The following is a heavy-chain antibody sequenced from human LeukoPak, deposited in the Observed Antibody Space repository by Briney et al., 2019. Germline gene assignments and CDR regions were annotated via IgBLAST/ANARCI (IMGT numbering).Heavy chain of an antibody. J-gene: IGHJ4*02. V-gene: IGHV3-30-3*01. CDR1: GFTFSNYA. Sequence: GGSLRLSCAASGFTFSNYAMHWVRQDPGKGLEGVAIISFDGSDKYFADSVKGRFTISRDNSRYTLYLQMNSLRADDTAVYYCVSGGFSTGLAPFDYWGQGTLVTVSS. CDR2: ISFDGSDK. D-gene: IGHD2-8*02. CDR3: VSGGFSTGLAPFDY.